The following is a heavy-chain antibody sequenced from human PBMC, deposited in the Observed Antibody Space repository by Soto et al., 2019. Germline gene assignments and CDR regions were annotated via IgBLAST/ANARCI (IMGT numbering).Heavy chain of an antibody. V-gene: IGHV4-59*01. J-gene: IGHJ4*02. D-gene: IGHD6-13*01. CDR3: ARYRREAVAGYTLDN. CDR1: GGSISSNY. CDR2: VYNSGST. Sequence: SETLSLTCTVSGGSISSNYWTWIRQPPGKGLEWIGYVYNSGSTNYNPSLKSRVTISEDTSNSQFSLKVNSMTAADTAVYYCARYRREAVAGYTLDNWGQGILVTVSS.